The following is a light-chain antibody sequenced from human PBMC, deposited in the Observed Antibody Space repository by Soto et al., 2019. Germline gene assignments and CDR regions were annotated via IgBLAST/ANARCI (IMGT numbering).Light chain of an antibody. Sequence: IQMTQSPSTLSASVGDRVTITCRASHNIERWMAWYQQKPGKAPSLLIFDASTLHSGVPSRFSGSGSGTDFTLTISSLQPDDFATYYCQQYNSYSEAFGQGTKVDIK. V-gene: IGKV1-5*01. CDR3: QQYNSYSEA. J-gene: IGKJ1*01. CDR1: HNIERW. CDR2: DAS.